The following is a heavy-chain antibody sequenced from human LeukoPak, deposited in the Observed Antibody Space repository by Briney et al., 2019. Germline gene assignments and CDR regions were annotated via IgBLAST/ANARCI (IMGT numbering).Heavy chain of an antibody. J-gene: IGHJ4*02. CDR1: GYTFTSYD. D-gene: IGHD2-21*02. CDR3: ASVLYCGADCYSGRYLFDY. CDR2: IKPSGDST. V-gene: IGHV1-46*01. Sequence: ASVTDSCKASGYTFTSYDMHWVRQAPGQGLEWMGIIKPSGDSTSYAQKFQGRVTMTRDTSTSTVYMELSSLRSEDTAVYYCASVLYCGADCYSGRYLFDYWGQGTLVTVSS.